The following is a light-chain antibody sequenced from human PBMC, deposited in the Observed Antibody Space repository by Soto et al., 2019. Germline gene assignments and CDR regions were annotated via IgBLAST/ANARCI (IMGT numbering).Light chain of an antibody. CDR1: QSVSSY. CDR3: QQRGNWPRT. CDR2: VAS. J-gene: IGKJ2*01. Sequence: EIVLTQSPATLSLSPGERATLSCRASQSVSSYLAWYQQKPGQAPRLLLYVASNRATDIPARFSGSGSGTDFTHTISSLESEDFAVYSCQQRGNWPRTFGQGTKLEIK. V-gene: IGKV3-11*01.